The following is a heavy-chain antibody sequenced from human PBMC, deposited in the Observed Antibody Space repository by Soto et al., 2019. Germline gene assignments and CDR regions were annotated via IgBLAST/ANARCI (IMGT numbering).Heavy chain of an antibody. V-gene: IGHV1-69*13. D-gene: IGHD3-10*01. CDR2: FIPIFDAA. Sequence: SVKVSCKASGGTFSNYAINWVRQAPGQGLEWMGGFIPIFDAANYAQNFRGRVTITADESKSTAYMELSGLRSEDTAMYYCARKAESYGFDIWGQGTLVTVSS. CDR1: GGTFSNYA. CDR3: ARKAESYGFDI. J-gene: IGHJ3*02.